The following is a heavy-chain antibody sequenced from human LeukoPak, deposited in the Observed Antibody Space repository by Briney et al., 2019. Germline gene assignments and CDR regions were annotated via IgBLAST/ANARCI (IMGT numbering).Heavy chain of an antibody. CDR1: GFTFNRNC. CDR2: IGGRGDKT. CDR3: VRRGDASSGWGDHDY. D-gene: IGHD6-19*01. J-gene: IGHJ4*02. Sequence: GSLRLSRAASGFTFNRNCNSWGRPAPGKGLGWVSTIGGRGDKTFYADSVKGRFTISRDNSKNMLHLQMSSLTGEDTALYYCVRRGDASSGWGDHDYWGQGALVTVSS. V-gene: IGHV3-23*01.